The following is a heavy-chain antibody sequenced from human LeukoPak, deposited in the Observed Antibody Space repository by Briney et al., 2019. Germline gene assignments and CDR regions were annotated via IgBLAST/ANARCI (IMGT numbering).Heavy chain of an antibody. J-gene: IGHJ6*02. CDR1: GYTFTGYY. CDR2: INPNSGGT. V-gene: IGHV1-2*02. D-gene: IGHD4-11*01. CDR3: ARDPRYSNYVYYYYYGMDV. Sequence: GASVKVSCKASGYTFTGYYMHWVRQAPGQGLEWMGWINPNSGGTNYAQKFQGRVTMTRDTSISTAYMELSRLRSDDTAMYYCARDPRYSNYVYYYYYGMDVWGQGTTVTVSS.